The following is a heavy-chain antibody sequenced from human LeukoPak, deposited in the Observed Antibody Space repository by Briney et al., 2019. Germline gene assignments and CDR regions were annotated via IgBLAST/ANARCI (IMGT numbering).Heavy chain of an antibody. CDR3: ASGIVGATYGSIDI. Sequence: SETLSLTCTVSGDSISSYYWSWIRQPPGKGLEWIGYIYYSGSTNYNPSLKSRVTISVDTSKNHFSLKLSSVTAADTAVYYCASGIVGATYGSIDIWGQGTMVTVSS. D-gene: IGHD1-26*01. V-gene: IGHV4-59*01. J-gene: IGHJ3*02. CDR1: GDSISSYY. CDR2: IYYSGST.